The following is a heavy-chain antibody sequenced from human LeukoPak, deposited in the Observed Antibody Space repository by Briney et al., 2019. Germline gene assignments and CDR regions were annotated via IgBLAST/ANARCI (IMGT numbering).Heavy chain of an antibody. V-gene: IGHV3-30*03. CDR2: ISYDGSNK. D-gene: IGHD1-26*01. J-gene: IGHJ3*01. CDR3: VRAPVGLKADAFDV. Sequence: PGRSLRLSCAASGFTFSSYGMHWVRQAPGKGLEWVAVISYDGSNKYYADSVKGRFTISRDNSKNTLYLQMNSLRAEDTAVYYCVRAPVGLKADAFDVWGQGTMVTVSS. CDR1: GFTFSSYG.